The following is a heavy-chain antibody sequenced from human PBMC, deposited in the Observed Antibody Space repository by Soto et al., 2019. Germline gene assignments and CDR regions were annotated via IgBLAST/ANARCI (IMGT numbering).Heavy chain of an antibody. CDR2: TSYDGTYK. Sequence: GSLRLSCAASGFTFNNFAMHWVRQAPGKGLEWVAFTSYDGTYKYYADSVRGRFTVYRDNSKSTLFLQMNSLKFEDTAVYVCANEVDVAFSSLQYGMDVWGQGTTVTVSS. CDR3: ANEVDVAFSSLQYGMDV. CDR1: GFTFNNFA. V-gene: IGHV3-30*14. J-gene: IGHJ6*02. D-gene: IGHD5-12*01.